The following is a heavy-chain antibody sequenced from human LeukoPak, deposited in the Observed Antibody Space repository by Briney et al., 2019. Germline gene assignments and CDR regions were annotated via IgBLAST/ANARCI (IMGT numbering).Heavy chain of an antibody. J-gene: IGHJ4*02. D-gene: IGHD3-10*01. CDR3: AKQAFWGSGQLDS. Sequence: PGGSLRLACAASGFTFSSYAMNWVCQAPGRGLEGVTATTGSGGNTYYADSVRGRFTISRDNSKNTLYLQMNTLRAEDTAVYFCAKQAFWGSGQLDSWGRGTLVTVSS. V-gene: IGHV3-23*01. CDR1: GFTFSSYA. CDR2: TTGSGGNT.